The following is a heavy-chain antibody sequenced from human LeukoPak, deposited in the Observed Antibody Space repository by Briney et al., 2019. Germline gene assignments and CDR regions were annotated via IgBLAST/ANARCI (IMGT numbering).Heavy chain of an antibody. V-gene: IGHV1-8*01. Sequence: ASVKVSCKASGYTFTSYDINWVRQATGQGLEWMGWMNPNSGNTGYAQKFQGRVTMTRNTSISTAYMELSSLRSEDTAVYYSARDGNYYDSSGYYPIDYWGQGTLVTVSS. J-gene: IGHJ4*02. CDR2: MNPNSGNT. CDR1: GYTFTSYD. D-gene: IGHD3-22*01. CDR3: ARDGNYYDSSGYYPIDY.